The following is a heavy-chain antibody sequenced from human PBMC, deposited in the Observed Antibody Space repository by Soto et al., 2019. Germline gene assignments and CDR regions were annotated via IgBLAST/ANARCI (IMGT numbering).Heavy chain of an antibody. CDR3: ARGHLILPAHDFFYGSDV. J-gene: IGHJ6*02. V-gene: IGHV3-7*03. CDR2: IPQDGVDG. Sequence: GGSLRLSCEVSGFTFSMYSMSWVRQSPGKGLEWVAKIPQDGVDGHYADSVKGRFTISRDNGKSSLYLQLNNLRAEDTAVYYCARGHLILPAHDFFYGSDVWGRGATVTVSS. CDR1: GFTFSMYS. D-gene: IGHD2-21*02.